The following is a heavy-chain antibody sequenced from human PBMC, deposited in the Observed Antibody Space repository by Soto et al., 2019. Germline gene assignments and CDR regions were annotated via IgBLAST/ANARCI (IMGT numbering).Heavy chain of an antibody. CDR1: GGSISSGGYY. Sequence: QVQLQESGPGLVKPSQTLSLTCTVSGGSISSGGYYWSWIRQHPGKGLEWIGYIYYSGSTYYNPSLKSRVTISVDTSKNQFSLKLSSVTAADTAVYYCAREVPVWFGELLSSLIDYWGQGTLVTVSS. CDR3: AREVPVWFGELLSSLIDY. J-gene: IGHJ4*02. V-gene: IGHV4-31*03. D-gene: IGHD3-10*01. CDR2: IYYSGST.